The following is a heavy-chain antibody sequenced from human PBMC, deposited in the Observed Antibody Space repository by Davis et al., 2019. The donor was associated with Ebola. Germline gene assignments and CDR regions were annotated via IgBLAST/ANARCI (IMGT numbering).Heavy chain of an antibody. Sequence: ASVKVSCKASGNIFTNYDISWARHATGQGLEWLGWMNPKSGSTGFAPTFRGRVSMTRDTSTNTAYMELSSLRSDDTAVYYCAGSTTTDDFWSGPMGYWGQGTLVSVSS. CDR1: GNIFTNYD. V-gene: IGHV1-8*02. D-gene: IGHD3-3*01. CDR3: AGSTTTDDFWSGPMGY. J-gene: IGHJ4*02. CDR2: MNPKSGST.